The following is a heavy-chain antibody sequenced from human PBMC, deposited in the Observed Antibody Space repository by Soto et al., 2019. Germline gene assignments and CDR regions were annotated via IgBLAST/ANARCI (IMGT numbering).Heavy chain of an antibody. CDR3: AREGLITGTTYYYYGMDV. J-gene: IGHJ6*02. D-gene: IGHD1-7*01. CDR1: GGSISSFY. V-gene: IGHV4-59*01. CDR2: ISYSGST. Sequence: SETRALTGTVSGGSISSFYWNWIRQPPGKGLEWIGYISYSGSTNYTPSLKSRVTISVDTSKNQFSLKLSSVTAADTAVYYCAREGLITGTTYYYYGMDVWAQGTTVTVSS.